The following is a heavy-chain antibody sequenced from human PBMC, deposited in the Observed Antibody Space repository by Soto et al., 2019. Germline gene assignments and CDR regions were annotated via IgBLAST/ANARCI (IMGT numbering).Heavy chain of an antibody. D-gene: IGHD1-1*01. Sequence: TSETLSLTCAVYGGSFSGYYWSWIRQPPGKGLEWIGEINHSGSTNYNPSLKSRVTISVDTSKNQFSLKLSSVTAADTAVYYCARGRGAPTGTTPPPRAYYYMDVWGKGTTVTVSS. CDR2: INHSGST. CDR3: ARGRGAPTGTTPPPRAYYYMDV. CDR1: GGSFSGYY. V-gene: IGHV4-34*01. J-gene: IGHJ6*03.